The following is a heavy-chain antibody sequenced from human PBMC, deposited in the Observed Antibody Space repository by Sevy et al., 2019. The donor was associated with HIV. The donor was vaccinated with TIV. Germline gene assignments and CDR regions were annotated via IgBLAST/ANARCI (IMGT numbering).Heavy chain of an antibody. D-gene: IGHD3-10*01. J-gene: IGHJ1*01. CDR3: AKDHNLWSEGGFLHH. V-gene: IGHV3-30*18. Sequence: GGYLRLSCAASGFTFSSYAIHWVRQAPGKGLEWVAVISYDGNNKYYADSVQGRFTASRDNSKNTLYVQMNSLRAEDTAVYYCAKDHNLWSEGGFLHHWGQGTLVTVSS. CDR1: GFTFSSYA. CDR2: ISYDGNNK.